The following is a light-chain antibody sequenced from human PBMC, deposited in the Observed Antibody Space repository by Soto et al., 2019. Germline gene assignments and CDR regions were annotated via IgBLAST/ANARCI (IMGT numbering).Light chain of an antibody. CDR1: QSVSSY. J-gene: IGKJ5*01. V-gene: IGKV3-20*01. CDR2: GAS. CDR3: QQYGSSPRIT. Sequence: EIVLTQSPAPLSLSPGERAPLSCRASQSVSSYLAWYQQKPGQAPRLLIFGASNRAAGIPDRFSGSGSGTDFTLTISRLEPEDFAVYYCQQYGSSPRITFGQGTRLEIK.